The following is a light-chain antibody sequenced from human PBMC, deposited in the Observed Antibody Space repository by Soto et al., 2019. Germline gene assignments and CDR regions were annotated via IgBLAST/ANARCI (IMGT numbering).Light chain of an antibody. V-gene: IGKV1-8*01. CDR1: QGISSY. CDR3: QQGWT. CDR2: AAS. J-gene: IGKJ1*01. Sequence: AILMTQSPSSFSASPGDRVTITCRASQGISSYLAWYQQKPGKAPKLLIYAASTLQSGVPSRFSGSGSGTDFTLTISCLQSEDFATYYCQQGWTFGQGTKVDIK.